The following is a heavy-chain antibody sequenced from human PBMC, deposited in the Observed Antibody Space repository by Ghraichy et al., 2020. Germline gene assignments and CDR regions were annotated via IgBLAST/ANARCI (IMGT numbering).Heavy chain of an antibody. CDR2: ISGSGGST. CDR1: GFTFSNYA. V-gene: IGHV3-23*01. J-gene: IGHJ4*02. D-gene: IGHD4-23*01. Sequence: GGSLRLSCAASGFTFSNYAMTWVRQAPGKGLEWVSVISGSGGSTYYADSVKGRFTISRDNSKNTVSLQMNSLRAEDTAVYYCAKHFWVTGVTPVDYWGQGTLVTVSS. CDR3: AKHFWVTGVTPVDY.